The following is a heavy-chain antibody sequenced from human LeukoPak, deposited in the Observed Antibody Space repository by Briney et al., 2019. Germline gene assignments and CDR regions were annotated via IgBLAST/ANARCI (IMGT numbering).Heavy chain of an antibody. CDR1: GGSFSGYY. V-gene: IGHV4-34*01. CDR3: ASGHKGDYDLSY. CDR2: INHSGST. Sequence: SETLSLTCAVYGGSFSGYYWSWIRQPPGKGLEWIGEINHSGSTNYNPSLKSGGTISVDTSKNQFSLKLSSVTAADTAVYYCASGHKGDYDLSYWGQGTLVTVSS. D-gene: IGHD4-17*01. J-gene: IGHJ4*02.